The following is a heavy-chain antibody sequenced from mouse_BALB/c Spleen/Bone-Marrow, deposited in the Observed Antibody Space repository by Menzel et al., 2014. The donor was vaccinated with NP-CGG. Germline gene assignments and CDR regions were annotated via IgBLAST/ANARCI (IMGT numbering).Heavy chain of an antibody. CDR1: GYTFTSYW. J-gene: IGHJ3*01. CDR2: IDPSDSYT. CDR3: TRNDYDGFAY. V-gene: IGHV1S127*01. D-gene: IGHD2-4*01. Sequence: VQLQQSGAELVKPGASVKMSCKASGYTFTSYWMHWVQQRPGQGLEWIGTIDPSDSYTSYNQKFKGKATLTVDTSSSTAYMQLSSLTSEDSAVYYCTRNDYDGFAYWGQGTLVTVSA.